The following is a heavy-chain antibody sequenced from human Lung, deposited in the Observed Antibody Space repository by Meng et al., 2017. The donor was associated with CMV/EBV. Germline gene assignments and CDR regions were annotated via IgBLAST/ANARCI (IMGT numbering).Heavy chain of an antibody. Sequence: GESLKISCAASGFTFSSYSMNWVRQAPGKGLEWVSSISSSSSYIYYADSVKGRFTISRDNAKNSLYLQMNSLRAEDTAVYYCARVGPFDFWSGYSGPDSYNWVDPWGQGTLVXVSS. D-gene: IGHD3-3*01. CDR1: GFTFSSYS. CDR2: ISSSSSYI. CDR3: ARVGPFDFWSGYSGPDSYNWVDP. J-gene: IGHJ5*02. V-gene: IGHV3-21*01.